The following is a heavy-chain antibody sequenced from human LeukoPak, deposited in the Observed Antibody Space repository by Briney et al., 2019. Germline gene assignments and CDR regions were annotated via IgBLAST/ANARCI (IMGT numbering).Heavy chain of an antibody. J-gene: IGHJ4*02. CDR3: ARVTGYRIEDYFDY. V-gene: IGHV4-59*01. D-gene: IGHD6-13*01. CDR1: GGSISSYY. Sequence: SETLSLTGTVSGGSISSYYWSWLRQPPGKGLEWIGYIYYSGSTNYNPSLKSRVTISVETSKNEFSLKLRSVTAADTAVYYCARVTGYRIEDYFDYWGQGTLVTVSS. CDR2: IYYSGST.